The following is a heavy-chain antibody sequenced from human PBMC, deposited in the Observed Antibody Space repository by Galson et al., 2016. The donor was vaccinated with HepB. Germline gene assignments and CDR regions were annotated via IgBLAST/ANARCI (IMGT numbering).Heavy chain of an antibody. J-gene: IGHJ4*02. CDR3: ARGEEEAAMEPFDY. V-gene: IGHV3-33*01. CDR1: GFTFSSYG. D-gene: IGHD5-18*01. CDR2: IWHDGSNK. Sequence: SLRLSCAASGFTFSSYGMHWVRQAPGKGLEWVALIWHDGSNKYYIDSVKGRFTISRDNSRDTLYLQMDSLSAEDTAVYYCARGEEEAAMEPFDYWGQGTLVTVSS.